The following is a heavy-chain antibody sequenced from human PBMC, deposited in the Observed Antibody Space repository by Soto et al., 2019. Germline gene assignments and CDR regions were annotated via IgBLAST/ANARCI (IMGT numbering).Heavy chain of an antibody. CDR2: ISGAGGST. V-gene: IGHV3-23*01. CDR1: QFTFSYYA. J-gene: IGHJ2*01. Sequence: EVQLLESGGGLVQPGGSLRLSCAASQFTFSYYAMGWVRQAPGKGLEWVSLISGAGGSTNYADSVKGRFAISRDNPENPLYLQMNSLSAEDTAVYYGAKGRPPFDLWGRGTLVIVSS. D-gene: IGHD6-6*01. CDR3: AKGRPPFDL.